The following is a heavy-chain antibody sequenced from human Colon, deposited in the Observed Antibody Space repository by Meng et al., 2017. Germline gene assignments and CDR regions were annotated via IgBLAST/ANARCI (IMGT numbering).Heavy chain of an antibody. V-gene: IGHV6-1*01. CDR1: GDSVSSNSAA. Sequence: QAQLQQSGPGLVKPPQTLSLTCAISGDSVSSNSAAWNWIRQSPSRGLEWLGRTYYRSKYYNDYALSVKSRITINPDTSKNQFSLQLNSVTPEDTAIYYCARDWGDVRGGFDFWGQGTLVTVSS. CDR3: ARDWGDVRGGFDF. D-gene: IGHD3-10*02. J-gene: IGHJ4*02. CDR2: TYYRSKYYN.